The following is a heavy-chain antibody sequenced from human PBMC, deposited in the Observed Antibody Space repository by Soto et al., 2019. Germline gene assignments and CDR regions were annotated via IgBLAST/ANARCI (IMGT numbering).Heavy chain of an antibody. J-gene: IGHJ4*02. CDR3: ARAGSTWRYFFAY. V-gene: IGHV4-59*01. Sequence: QVQLQESGPGLVKPSETLSLTCTVSGGSISSYYWTWIRQPPGKGLEWVGYVYYSGTTYYNPSLQSRVTISVDTSKNQFSLKVKSVTAADTAIYYCARAGSTWRYFFAYWGQGSLVTVSS. CDR1: GGSISSYY. D-gene: IGHD6-13*01. CDR2: VYYSGTT.